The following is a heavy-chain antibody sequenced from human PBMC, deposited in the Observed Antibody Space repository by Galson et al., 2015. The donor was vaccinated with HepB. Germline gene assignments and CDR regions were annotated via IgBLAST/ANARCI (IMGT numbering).Heavy chain of an antibody. V-gene: IGHV1-46*03. CDR3: ARDAIARGGYFDY. CDR2: INRSGGST. J-gene: IGHJ4*02. CDR1: GYTFTSYD. D-gene: IGHD3-10*01. Sequence: SLKLSCTASGYTFTSYDMHWVRQAPGQGLEWVAIINRSGGSTCYAHNLQGRFTITRDNSKNTLYMEMNSLRAEDTAVYYCARDAIARGGYFDYWGQGTLVTVSS.